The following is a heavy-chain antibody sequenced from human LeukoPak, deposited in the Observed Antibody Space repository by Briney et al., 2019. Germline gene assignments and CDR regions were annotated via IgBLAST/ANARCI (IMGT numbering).Heavy chain of an antibody. CDR3: ARAGYTSTWHGSNWFDP. CDR2: IDHNGGT. CDR1: GGTFSDYY. Sequence: SETLSLTCSIYGGTFSDYYWNWIRQPPGEGLEWIGEIDHNGGTNYSPSLKSRVTMSLDTSKNQFSLKLTSVTAADTAVYYCARAGYTSTWHGSNWFDPWGQGSLVTVSS. D-gene: IGHD2-2*02. V-gene: IGHV4-34*01. J-gene: IGHJ5*02.